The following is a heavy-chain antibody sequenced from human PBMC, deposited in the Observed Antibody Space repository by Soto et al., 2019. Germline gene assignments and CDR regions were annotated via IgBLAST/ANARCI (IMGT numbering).Heavy chain of an antibody. CDR1: GFTFSTYS. CDR3: ARPTYYYDSSGPPAY. D-gene: IGHD3-22*01. Sequence: PGGSLRLSCAASGFTFSTYSMNWVRQAPGKGLEWVSYISSSSSTIFYTDSVKGRFTVSRDNAKNSLYLQMNSLRAEDTAVYYYARPTYYYDSSGPPAYWGQGTLVIVSS. V-gene: IGHV3-48*01. J-gene: IGHJ4*02. CDR2: ISSSSSTI.